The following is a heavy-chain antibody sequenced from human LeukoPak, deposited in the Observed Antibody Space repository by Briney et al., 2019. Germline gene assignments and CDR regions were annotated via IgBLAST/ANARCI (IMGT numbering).Heavy chain of an antibody. CDR1: GFTFSSYG. Sequence: GGSLRLSCAASGFTFSSYGMHWVRQAPGKGLEWVAVISYDGSNKYYADSVKGRFTISRDNSKNTLYLQMNSLRAEDTAVYYCARDCGYTDYSRCYYGLTVWGQGTTITVSS. V-gene: IGHV3-30*03. CDR2: ISYDGSNK. D-gene: IGHD4/OR15-4a*01. CDR3: ARDCGYTDYSRCYYGLTV. J-gene: IGHJ6*02.